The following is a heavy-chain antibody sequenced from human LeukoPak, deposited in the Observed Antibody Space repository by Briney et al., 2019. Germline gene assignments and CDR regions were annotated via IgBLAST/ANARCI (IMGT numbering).Heavy chain of an antibody. J-gene: IGHJ4*02. Sequence: SGGSLRLSCAASGFTVSSNYMSWVRQAPGKGLEWVSVIYSGGSTYYADSVKGRFTISRDNSKNTLYLQMNSLRAEDTAVYYCARVRWANFDYWGQGTLVTVSS. D-gene: IGHD4-23*01. V-gene: IGHV3-53*01. CDR1: GFTVSSNY. CDR2: IYSGGST. CDR3: ARVRWANFDY.